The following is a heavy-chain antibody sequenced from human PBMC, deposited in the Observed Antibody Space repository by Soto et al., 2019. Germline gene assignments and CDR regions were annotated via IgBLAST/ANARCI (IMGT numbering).Heavy chain of an antibody. Sequence: QVQMVQSGAEVKKPGSSARVSCKVSGGTFSRHSISWVRQAPGQGLEWMGGIIPIFDATQYAQKLQGRLTITAGESTTSFHMALSGLRPEDTAIYYCARDLTSVRGSWGQGTLVTVS. V-gene: IGHV1-69*01. CDR1: GGTFSRHS. D-gene: IGHD3-10*01. CDR3: ARDLTSVRGS. J-gene: IGHJ4*02. CDR2: IIPIFDAT.